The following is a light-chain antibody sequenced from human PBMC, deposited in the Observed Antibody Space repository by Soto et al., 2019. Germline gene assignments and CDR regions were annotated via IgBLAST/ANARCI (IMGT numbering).Light chain of an antibody. CDR3: QQYNNWPPLT. CDR1: QSVSTS. Sequence: EIVMTQSPATLSVSPGDRATLSCRASQSVSTSLAWYQKIPGQAHRLLIYDASTRATGIPARFGGSGSGTEFTLTISSLQSEDFAVYYCQQYNNWPPLTFGGGTKVELK. CDR2: DAS. V-gene: IGKV3-15*01. J-gene: IGKJ4*01.